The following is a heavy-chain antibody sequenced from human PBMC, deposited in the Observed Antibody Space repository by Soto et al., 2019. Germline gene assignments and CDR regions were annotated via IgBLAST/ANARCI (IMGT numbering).Heavy chain of an antibody. V-gene: IGHV4-61*01. CDR3: ARRYGGNLDY. J-gene: IGHJ4*02. CDR2: IYYSGST. D-gene: IGHD1-26*01. Sequence: SETLSLTCTVSGGSVSSGSYYWSWIRQPPGKGLEWIGYIYYSGSTNYNPSLKSRVTISVDTSKNQFSLKLSSVTAADTAVYYCARRYGGNLDYWGQGTLVPVSS. CDR1: GGSVSSGSYY.